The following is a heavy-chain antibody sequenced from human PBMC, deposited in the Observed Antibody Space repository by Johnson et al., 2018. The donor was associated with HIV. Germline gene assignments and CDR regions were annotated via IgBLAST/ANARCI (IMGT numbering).Heavy chain of an antibody. Sequence: VQLVESGGGLVKPGGSLRLSCAASGFSFDSFWMTWVRQAPGKGLEWVANIKQDGSEKYYADSVKGRFTISRDKSKNTMYLQMNSLRDEDTAVYHCAKERLLHDAFDIWGQGTMVTVSS. CDR1: GFSFDSFW. CDR3: AKERLLHDAFDI. CDR2: IKQDGSEK. D-gene: IGHD5-18*01. J-gene: IGHJ3*02. V-gene: IGHV3-7*01.